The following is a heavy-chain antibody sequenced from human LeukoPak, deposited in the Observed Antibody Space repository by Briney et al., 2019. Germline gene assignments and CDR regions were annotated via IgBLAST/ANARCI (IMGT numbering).Heavy chain of an antibody. CDR1: GFTFSSYG. J-gene: IGHJ6*03. CDR3: ARDQGSGINYYYYYMDV. D-gene: IGHD3-10*01. V-gene: IGHV3-23*01. Sequence: PGRSLRLSCAASGFTFSSYGMSWVRQAPGKGLEWVSAISGSGGSTYYADSVKGRFTISRDNSKNTLYLQMNSLRAEDTAVYYCARDQGSGINYYYYYMDVWGKGTTVTVSS. CDR2: ISGSGGST.